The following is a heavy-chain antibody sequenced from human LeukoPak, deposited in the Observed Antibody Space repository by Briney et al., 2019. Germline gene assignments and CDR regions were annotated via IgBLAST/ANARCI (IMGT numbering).Heavy chain of an antibody. D-gene: IGHD2-15*01. J-gene: IGHJ4*02. Sequence: GGSLRLSCAASGFTFSSYVMGWVRQAPGKGLEWVSHISGSGGSTYFADSVKGRFTISRDNSKNTLYLQMNSLRVEDTAVYYCAKAEFCSGGSCLFDYWGQGTLVTVSS. CDR3: AKAEFCSGGSCLFDY. CDR1: GFTFSSYV. V-gene: IGHV3-23*01. CDR2: ISGSGGST.